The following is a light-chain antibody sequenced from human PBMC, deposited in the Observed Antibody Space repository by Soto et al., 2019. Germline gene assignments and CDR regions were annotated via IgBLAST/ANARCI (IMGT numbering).Light chain of an antibody. CDR3: QHYRTSPIT. Sequence: EIVLTQSPGTLSLSPGERATLSCRASQSVGNSLVWYQQKPGQSPRLVIYGARGSANGIPDRFSGVGSETDVTLTISTLEPEDYAVYYCQHYRTSPITFGPGTKVDVK. CDR2: GAR. J-gene: IGKJ3*01. V-gene: IGKV3-20*01. CDR1: QSVGNS.